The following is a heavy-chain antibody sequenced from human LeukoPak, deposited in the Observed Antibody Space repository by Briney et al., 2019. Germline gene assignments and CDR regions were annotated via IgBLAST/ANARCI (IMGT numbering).Heavy chain of an antibody. CDR2: IIPIFGIA. D-gene: IGHD3-22*01. CDR3: ANPYYYDSSAFSD. Sequence: SVKVSCKASGGTFSSYAINWVRQAPGQGLEWMGGIIPIFGIANYAQKFQGGVTITADKSTSTAYMELSSLRSEDTAVYYCANPYYYDSSAFSDWGQGTLVTVSS. V-gene: IGHV1-69*10. CDR1: GGTFSSYA. J-gene: IGHJ4*02.